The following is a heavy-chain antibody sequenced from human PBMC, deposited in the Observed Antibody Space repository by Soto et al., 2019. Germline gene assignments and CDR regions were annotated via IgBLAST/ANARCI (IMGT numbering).Heavy chain of an antibody. V-gene: IGHV3-23*01. CDR2: ITSRGDAT. J-gene: IGHJ4*01. Sequence: EVQLLEYGGGLVQPGGSLRLSCAASGFTFSNYALNWVRQAPGKGLEWVSGITSRGDATYYGDSMKGRFTIGRDNSKYTLFLQMNSLRVENTAVYYCAKSRVTRWYDDCNCWGQGTLVTVS. CDR1: GFTFSNYA. CDR3: AKSRVTRWYDDCNC. D-gene: IGHD2-2*01.